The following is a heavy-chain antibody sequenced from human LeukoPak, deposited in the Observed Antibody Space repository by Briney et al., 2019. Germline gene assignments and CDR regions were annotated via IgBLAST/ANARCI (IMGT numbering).Heavy chain of an antibody. CDR3: ARDLYSNRRRSQVFDY. CDR2: ISSNGGST. V-gene: IGHV3-64*01. CDR1: GFTFSSYA. Sequence: GGSLRLSCAASGFTFSSYAMHWVRQAPGKGLEYVSAISSNGGSTYYANSVKGRFTISRDNSKNTLYLQMGSLRAEDMAVYYCARDLYSNRRRSQVFDYWGQGTLVTVSS. D-gene: IGHD4-11*01. J-gene: IGHJ4*02.